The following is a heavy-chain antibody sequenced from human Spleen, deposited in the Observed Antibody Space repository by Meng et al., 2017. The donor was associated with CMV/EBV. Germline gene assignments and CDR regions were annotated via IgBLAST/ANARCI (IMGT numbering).Heavy chain of an antibody. Sequence: QWPLQESGPVLLKLSQTLSLTCTVSGGSISSGDYYWSWIRQPPGKGLEWIGYIYYSGSTYYNPSLKSRVTMSADTSKNQISLRLRSVTAADTAVYYCATGSGDFDHWGQGTLVTVSS. CDR2: IYYSGST. D-gene: IGHD1-26*01. V-gene: IGHV4-30-4*08. CDR1: GGSISSGDYY. J-gene: IGHJ4*02. CDR3: ATGSGDFDH.